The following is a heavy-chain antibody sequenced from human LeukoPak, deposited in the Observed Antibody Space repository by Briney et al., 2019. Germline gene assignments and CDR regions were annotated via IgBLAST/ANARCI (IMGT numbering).Heavy chain of an antibody. D-gene: IGHD6-13*01. CDR3: AGGRWHPSVRVDY. CDR1: GGSFSGYS. V-gene: IGHV4-34*01. CDR2: INHSGST. J-gene: IGHJ4*02. Sequence: SETLSLTCAVYGGSFSGYSWSWTRQPPGKGLEWIGEINHSGSTNYNPSLKSRVTISVDTSKNQFSLKLNSVTAADTAVFYCAGGRWHPSVRVDYWGQGTLVTVSS.